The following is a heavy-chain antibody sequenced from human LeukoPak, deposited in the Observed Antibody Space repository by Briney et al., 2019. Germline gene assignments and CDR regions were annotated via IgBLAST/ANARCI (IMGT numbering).Heavy chain of an antibody. J-gene: IGHJ4*02. V-gene: IGHV5-51*01. CDR2: IYPGDSDP. Sequence: GESLKISCKGSGYSFTTHGIGGVRQRRGKGLEWMGIIYPGDSDPRYSPSFQGQVTISADKSASTAYLQWSSLKASDTAMYYCATPRSRVWGQGTLVTVS. CDR1: GYSFTTHG. D-gene: IGHD2/OR15-2a*01. CDR3: ATPRSRV.